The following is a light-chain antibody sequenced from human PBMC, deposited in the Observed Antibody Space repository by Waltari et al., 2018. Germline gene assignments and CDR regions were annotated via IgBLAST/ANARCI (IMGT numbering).Light chain of an antibody. CDR2: DAS. V-gene: IGKV1-5*01. J-gene: IGKJ1*01. Sequence: DIQMTQTTSTLSASVGDRVTITCRASQIISGRLAWYQQKPGKAPKLLIFDASKLESGVPSRFRGSGFGTEFALTISGLQPDDFATYFCQQYNSFFRTFGQGTKVEIK. CDR1: QIISGR. CDR3: QQYNSFFRT.